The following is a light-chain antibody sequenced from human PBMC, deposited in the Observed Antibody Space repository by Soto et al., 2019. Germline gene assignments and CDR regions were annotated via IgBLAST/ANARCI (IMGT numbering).Light chain of an antibody. J-gene: IGLJ2*01. CDR2: EVS. Sequence: QSVLTQPASVSGSPGQSITISCTGTSSDVGGYNYVSWYQQYPGKAPKLMIYEVSNRPSGVSNRFSGPKSGNTASLTISGLQAEDEADYYCSSYTTSSTLVFGGGTKLTVL. CDR1: SSDVGGYNY. CDR3: SSYTTSSTLV. V-gene: IGLV2-14*01.